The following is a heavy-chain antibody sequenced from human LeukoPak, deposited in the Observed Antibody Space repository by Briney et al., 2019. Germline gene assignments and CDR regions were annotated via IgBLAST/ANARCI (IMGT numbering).Heavy chain of an antibody. V-gene: IGHV3-23*01. CDR2: IAVVGGNT. D-gene: IGHD2-15*01. CDR1: GFTFSNYG. CDR3: ARDCCSGGGPLDI. J-gene: IGHJ4*02. Sequence: PGGSLRLSCAASGFTFSNYGMAWVRQAPGKGLEWVSTIAVVGGNTPYADSVEGRFTISRQDSNNALHLQLNSLRAEDTAIYYCARDCCSGGGPLDIWGQGTLVTVSS.